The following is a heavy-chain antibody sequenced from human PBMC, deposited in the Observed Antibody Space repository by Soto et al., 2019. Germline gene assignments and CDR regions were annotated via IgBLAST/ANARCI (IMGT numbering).Heavy chain of an antibody. V-gene: IGHV3-23*01. J-gene: IGHJ4*02. CDR1: GFTFNMYA. CDR3: TITITGYFWAGAY. D-gene: IGHD2-21*01. CDR2: IGGSGANT. Sequence: EVQLSESGGGLAQPGGSLRLSCAASGFTFNMYAMSWVRQAPGKGLEWVSGIGGSGANTFYADFVKGRFTISRDNSKNTLYLQMDSLRAEDTSIYYCTITITGYFWAGAYWGQGTLVTVSS.